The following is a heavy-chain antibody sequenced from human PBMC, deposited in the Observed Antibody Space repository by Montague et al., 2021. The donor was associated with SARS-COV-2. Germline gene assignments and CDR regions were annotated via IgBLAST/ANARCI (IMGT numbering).Heavy chain of an antibody. D-gene: IGHD3-3*01. Sequence: SETLSLTCAVYDGSFSGYYWSWIRQPPGKGLEWIGEINHSGSTNYNPSLKSRVTISVDTSKNQISLKLNSVSAADTAAYYCARGQVTIFGVLIMLPAAGALDIWGQGTMVTVSS. CDR3: ARGQVTIFGVLIMLPAAGALDI. CDR2: INHSGST. V-gene: IGHV4-34*01. CDR1: DGSFSGYY. J-gene: IGHJ3*02.